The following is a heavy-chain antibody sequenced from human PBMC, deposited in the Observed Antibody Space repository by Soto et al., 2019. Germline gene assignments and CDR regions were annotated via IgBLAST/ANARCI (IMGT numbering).Heavy chain of an antibody. Sequence: GGSLRLSCAGSGFTFSSYSMNWVRQAPGKGLEWVSSISSSSSYIYYADSVKGRFTISRDNAKNSLYLQMNSLRAEDTAVYYCARDLMVRGVIISAFDYWGQGALVTVSS. V-gene: IGHV3-21*01. D-gene: IGHD3-10*01. CDR3: ARDLMVRGVIISAFDY. CDR2: ISSSSSYI. CDR1: GFTFSSYS. J-gene: IGHJ4*02.